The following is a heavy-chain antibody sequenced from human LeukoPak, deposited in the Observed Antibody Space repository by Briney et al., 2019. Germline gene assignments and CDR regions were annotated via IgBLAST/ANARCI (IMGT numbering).Heavy chain of an antibody. Sequence: SVKVSCKASGYTFTTHFIHWVRQAPGQGLQWMGMINPSGGSAIYAQKFQGRVTMTSDTSTSTVYMELRSLRSEDTALYFCARERGELHRELDSWGQGTLVTVSS. J-gene: IGHJ4*02. V-gene: IGHV1-46*01. CDR2: INPSGGSA. D-gene: IGHD1-26*01. CDR3: ARERGELHRELDS. CDR1: GYTFTTHF.